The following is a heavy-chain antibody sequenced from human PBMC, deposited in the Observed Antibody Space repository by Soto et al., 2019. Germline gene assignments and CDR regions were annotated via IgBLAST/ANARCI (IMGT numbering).Heavy chain of an antibody. CDR1: AFTFMSYP. V-gene: IGHV3-30*08. CDR2: ISYDGSNK. D-gene: IGHD3-3*01. J-gene: IGHJ6*02. CDR3: ARVDDFCSGYWDYYGMYV. Sequence: PGGALRHSGAPSAFTFMSYPMNGVRQAPGKGLEWGAVISYDGSNKYYADSVKVRFTISRDNSKNTLYLQRISLRAEDTAVYYCARVDDFCSGYWDYYGMYVWGQGTTVTVSS.